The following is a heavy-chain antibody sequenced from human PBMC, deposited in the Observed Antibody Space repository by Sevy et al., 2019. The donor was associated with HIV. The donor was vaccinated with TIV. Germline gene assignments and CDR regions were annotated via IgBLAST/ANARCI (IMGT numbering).Heavy chain of an antibody. CDR2: ISYDGSDK. V-gene: IGHV3-30-3*01. D-gene: IGHD4-17*01. CDR3: ARPRANYVDHYFFYAMDV. Sequence: GGSLRLSCAASGFAFTNYYAMHWVRQAPGKGLEWVALISYDGSDKYYADSVKGRFTISRDNFKNTLYLQMNSLTTEDTAVYYCARPRANYVDHYFFYAMDVWGKGTTVTVS. J-gene: IGHJ6*04. CDR1: GFAFTNYYA.